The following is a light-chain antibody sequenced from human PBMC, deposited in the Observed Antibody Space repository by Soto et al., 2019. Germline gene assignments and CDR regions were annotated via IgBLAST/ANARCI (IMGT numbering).Light chain of an antibody. J-gene: IGLJ2*01. V-gene: IGLV2-14*01. CDR2: DVS. Sequence: QSALTQPASVSGSPGQSITISCTGTSSDVGGYNYISWYQQHPGKAPKLMIYDVSNRPSGVSNRFSGSKSGNTASLTISGLQAEDEADYYSSSYTSSSTLGVFGGGTKL. CDR1: SSDVGGYNY. CDR3: SSYTSSSTLGV.